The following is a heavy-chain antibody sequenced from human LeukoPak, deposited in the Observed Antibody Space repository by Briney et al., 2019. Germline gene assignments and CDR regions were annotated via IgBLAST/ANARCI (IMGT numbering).Heavy chain of an antibody. CDR2: ISYDGSNK. CDR1: GFTFNSYG. J-gene: IGHJ4*02. D-gene: IGHD7-27*01. Sequence: GRSLRLSCAASGFTFNSYGMYWVRQAPGKGLEWVAVISYDGSNKYYADSVKGRFTISRDNSKSTLYLQMNSLRAEDTAVYYCAKDLGHPYYFDYWGQGTLVTVSS. CDR3: AKDLGHPYYFDY. V-gene: IGHV3-30*18.